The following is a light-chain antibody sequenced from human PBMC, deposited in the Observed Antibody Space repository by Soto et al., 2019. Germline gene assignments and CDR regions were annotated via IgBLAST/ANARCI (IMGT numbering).Light chain of an antibody. V-gene: IGLV2-14*01. CDR2: EVT. Sequence: QSALTQPASVSGSPGQSIAISCTGTSSDVGGFNYVSWYQQHPGKAPKVLIYEVTNRASGVSVRFSGSKSGNTASLSISGLQAEDEADYYCSSFTSRHTWVFGGGTKLTVL. J-gene: IGLJ3*02. CDR3: SSFTSRHTWV. CDR1: SSDVGGFNY.